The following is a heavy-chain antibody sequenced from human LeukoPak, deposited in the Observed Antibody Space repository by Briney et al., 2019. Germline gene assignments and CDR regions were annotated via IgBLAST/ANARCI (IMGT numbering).Heavy chain of an antibody. Sequence: GGSLRLSCAASGFTFSGYGMHWVRQAPGKGLEWVAVISYDGSNKYYADSVKGRFTISRDNSKNTLYLQMNSLRAEDTAVYYCAKVLPPLRLYGMDVWGQGTTVTVSS. CDR2: ISYDGSNK. CDR1: GFTFSGYG. J-gene: IGHJ6*02. CDR3: AKVLPPLRLYGMDV. V-gene: IGHV3-30*18. D-gene: IGHD4-17*01.